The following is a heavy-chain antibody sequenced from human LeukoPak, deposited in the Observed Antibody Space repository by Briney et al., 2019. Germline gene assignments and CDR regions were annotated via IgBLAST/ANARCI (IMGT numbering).Heavy chain of an antibody. Sequence: SGPALVKPTQTLTLTCTFSGFSLSTSGMRVSCIRQPPGKALEWLARIDWDDDKFYNSTLETRLTISKDTSKNQVVLTMTNMDPVDTATYYCARLKYGNNYFDYWGQGILVTVSS. CDR1: GFSLSTSGMR. CDR2: IDWDDDK. V-gene: IGHV2-70*04. J-gene: IGHJ4*02. CDR3: ARLKYGNNYFDY. D-gene: IGHD2/OR15-2a*01.